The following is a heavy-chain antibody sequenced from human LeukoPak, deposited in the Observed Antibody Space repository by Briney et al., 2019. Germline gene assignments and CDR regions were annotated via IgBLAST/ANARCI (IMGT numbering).Heavy chain of an antibody. CDR1: EFIFSNFA. CDR3: AKDRTHRRYYDSTGYYNQYDY. V-gene: IGHV3-23*01. CDR2: ISGNAAAT. J-gene: IGHJ4*02. D-gene: IGHD3-22*01. Sequence: GGSLRLSCVASEFIFSNFAMSWVRQAPGKGLEWVSTISGNAAATYYGDSVKGRFTISRDNSRNTLYLRMNSLRAEDTAIYYCAKDRTHRRYYDSTGYYNQYDYWGQGALVTVSS.